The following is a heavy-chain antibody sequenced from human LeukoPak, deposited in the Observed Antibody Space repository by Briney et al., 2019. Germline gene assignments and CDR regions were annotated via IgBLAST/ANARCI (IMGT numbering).Heavy chain of an antibody. Sequence: PGGSLRLSCAASGFTFSSYSMNWVRQAPGKGLEWVSSIGSSSSYIYHADSVKGRFTISRDNAKNSLYLRMNSLRAEDTAVYYCAASTKHTAMVDYWGQGTLVTVSS. CDR2: IGSSSSYI. D-gene: IGHD5-18*01. V-gene: IGHV3-21*01. J-gene: IGHJ4*02. CDR1: GFTFSSYS. CDR3: AASTKHTAMVDY.